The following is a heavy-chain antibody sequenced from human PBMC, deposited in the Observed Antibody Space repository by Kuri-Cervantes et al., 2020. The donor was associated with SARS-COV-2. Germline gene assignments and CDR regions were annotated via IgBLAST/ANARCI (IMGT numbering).Heavy chain of an antibody. CDR2: ISAYNGNT. J-gene: IGHJ4*02. V-gene: IGHV1-18*01. Sequence: ASVKVSCKASGYTFTSYGISWVRQAPGQGLEWMGWISAYNGNTNYAQKLQGRVTMTTDTSISTAYMELSRLRSDDTAVYYCAREAPYSSSWWDYWGQGTLVTVSS. CDR3: AREAPYSSSWWDY. D-gene: IGHD6-13*01. CDR1: GYTFTSYG.